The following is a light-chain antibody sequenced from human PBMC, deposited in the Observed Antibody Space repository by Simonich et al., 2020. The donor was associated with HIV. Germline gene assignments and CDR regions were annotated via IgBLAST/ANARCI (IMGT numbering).Light chain of an antibody. CDR1: QSILYSSNNKNY. J-gene: IGKJ4*01. V-gene: IGKV4-1*01. Sequence: DIVMTQSQDSLAVSLGERATINCQSSQSILYSSNNKNYLAWYQQKPRQPPKLLIYWASARESGVPDRFSGSGSGTDFTLTISSLQVEDVAVYYCQQYYGTPLTFGGGTRVEIK. CDR2: WAS. CDR3: QQYYGTPLT.